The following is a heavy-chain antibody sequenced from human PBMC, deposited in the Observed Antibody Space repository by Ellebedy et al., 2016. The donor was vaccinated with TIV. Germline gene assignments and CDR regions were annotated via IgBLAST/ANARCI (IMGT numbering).Heavy chain of an antibody. D-gene: IGHD6-19*01. J-gene: IGHJ4*02. CDR1: GLTFSSHV. V-gene: IGHV3-30-3*01. Sequence: PGGSLRLSCAFSGLTFSSHVFHWVRQAPGKGLEWVAGISPYGDSEHYADSVKGRLTVSRDNSKSTLYLQVNSLRDEDTALYYCVRDLDKSSGWYGGAAYWGQGTQVTVSS. CDR2: ISPYGDSE. CDR3: VRDLDKSSGWYGGAAY.